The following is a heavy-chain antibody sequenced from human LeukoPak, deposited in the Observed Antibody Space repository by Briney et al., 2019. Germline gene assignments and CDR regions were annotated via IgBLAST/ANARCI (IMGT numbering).Heavy chain of an antibody. Sequence: SVKVSCKASGGTFSSYAISWVRQAPGQGLEWMGGIIPIFGTANYAQKFQGRVTITTDESTSTAYMELSSLRSEDTAVYYCASQTYDSSGWGFNWFDPWGQGTLVTASS. CDR1: GGTFSSYA. V-gene: IGHV1-69*05. CDR3: ASQTYDSSGWGFNWFDP. D-gene: IGHD6-19*01. CDR2: IIPIFGTA. J-gene: IGHJ5*02.